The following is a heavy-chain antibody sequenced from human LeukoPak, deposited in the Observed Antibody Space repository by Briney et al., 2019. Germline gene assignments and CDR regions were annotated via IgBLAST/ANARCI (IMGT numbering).Heavy chain of an antibody. D-gene: IGHD3-10*01. Sequence: SETLSLTCTVSGGSISSSSYYWGWIRQPPGKGLEWIGSIYYSGSTYYNPSLKSRVTISVDTSKNQFSLKLSSVTAADTAVYYCARHVPPRDYYTDVWGKGTTVTVSS. CDR1: GGSISSSSYY. CDR3: ARHVPPRDYYTDV. J-gene: IGHJ6*03. V-gene: IGHV4-39*01. CDR2: IYYSGST.